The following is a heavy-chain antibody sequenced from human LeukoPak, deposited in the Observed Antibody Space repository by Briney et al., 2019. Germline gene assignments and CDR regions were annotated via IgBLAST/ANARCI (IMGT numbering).Heavy chain of an antibody. CDR2: ISATGGST. CDR1: GFTFSNYA. CDR3: AKGAEIGYYYDSSGYCC. Sequence: PGGSLRLSCAASGFTFSNYAINWVRQAPGKGLEWVSVISATGGSTYYADSVKDRFTISRDNGKNTLYLQMNSLRAEDTAVYYCAKGAEIGYYYDSSGYCCWGQGTLVTVSS. J-gene: IGHJ4*02. D-gene: IGHD3-22*01. V-gene: IGHV3-23*01.